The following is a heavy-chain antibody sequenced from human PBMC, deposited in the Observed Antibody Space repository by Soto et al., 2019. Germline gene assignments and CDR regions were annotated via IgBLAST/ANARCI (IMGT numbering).Heavy chain of an antibody. CDR2: IYYSGST. CDR1: GGSISSGDYY. V-gene: IGHV4-30-4*01. CDR3: ARYYYGSGSYNYFDY. Sequence: PSETLSLTCTVSGGSISSGDYYWSWIRQPPGKGLEWIGYIYYSGSTYYSPSLKSRVTISVDTSKNQFSLKLSSVTAADTAVYYCARYYYGSGSYNYFDYWGQGTLVTVSS. J-gene: IGHJ4*02. D-gene: IGHD3-10*01.